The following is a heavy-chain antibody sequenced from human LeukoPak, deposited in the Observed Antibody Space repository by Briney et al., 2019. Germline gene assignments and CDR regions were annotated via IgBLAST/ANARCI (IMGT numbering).Heavy chain of an antibody. D-gene: IGHD6-19*01. CDR1: GGSISSSSYY. CDR3: AGHIAVAGNRSAFDY. CDR2: IYYSGST. Sequence: PSETLSLTCTVSGGSISSSSYYWGWIRQPPGKGLEWIGSIYYSGSTYYNPSLKSRVTISVDTSKNQFSLKLSSVTAADTAVYYCAGHIAVAGNRSAFDYWGQGTLVTASS. V-gene: IGHV4-39*01. J-gene: IGHJ4*02.